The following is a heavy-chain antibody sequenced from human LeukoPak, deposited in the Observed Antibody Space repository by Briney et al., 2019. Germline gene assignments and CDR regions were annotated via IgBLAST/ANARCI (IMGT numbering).Heavy chain of an antibody. D-gene: IGHD2-15*01. Sequence: PGGSLRLSCAASGFTFSNYAMHWVRQAPGEGLEWVAVISYDGSNKYYADSVKGRFTISRDNSKNTLYLQMNSLRAEDTAVYYCARGRPSSEGYFNYWGQGTLVTVSS. CDR2: ISYDGSNK. CDR1: GFTFSNYA. V-gene: IGHV3-30*04. J-gene: IGHJ4*02. CDR3: ARGRPSSEGYFNY.